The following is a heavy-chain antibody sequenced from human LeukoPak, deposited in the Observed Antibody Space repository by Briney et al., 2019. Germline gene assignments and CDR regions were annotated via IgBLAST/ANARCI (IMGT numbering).Heavy chain of an antibody. J-gene: IGHJ4*02. Sequence: SETLSPTCAVYGGSFSGYYWSWIRQPPGKGLEWIGEINHSGSTNYNPALKSRVTISVHTSKNQFSLKLSSVTAADTAVYYCARAGDSSGYSDYWGQGTLVTVSS. CDR3: ARAGDSSGYSDY. V-gene: IGHV4-34*01. D-gene: IGHD3-22*01. CDR2: INHSGST. CDR1: GGSFSGYY.